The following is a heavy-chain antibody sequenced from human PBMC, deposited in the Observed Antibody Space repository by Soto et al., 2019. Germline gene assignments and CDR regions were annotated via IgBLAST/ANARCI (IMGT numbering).Heavy chain of an antibody. CDR3: ERTAPAMVNRYYFDH. CDR1: GFSLSTSGMC. D-gene: IGHD5-18*01. J-gene: IGHJ4*01. Sequence: SGPTLVNPTQTLTLTCTFSGFSLSTSGMCVSWIRQPPGKALEWLALIDWDDDKYYSTSLKTRLTISKDTSKNQVVLTMTNMDPVETATYYCERTAPAMVNRYYFDHWVHGTLVTVSS. CDR2: IDWDDDK. V-gene: IGHV2-70*01.